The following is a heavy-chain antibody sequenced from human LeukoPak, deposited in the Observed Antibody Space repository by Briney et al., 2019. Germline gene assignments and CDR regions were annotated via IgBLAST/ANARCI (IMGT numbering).Heavy chain of an antibody. CDR3: ATVASCGGGSCYSDAFDI. J-gene: IGHJ3*02. V-gene: IGHV4-34*01. CDR2: INHRGST. CDR1: RGSFSGYF. D-gene: IGHD2-15*01. Sequence: PSETLSLTCAVYRGSFSGYFWRWIRQPPGKGLEGIGEINHRGSTNYNPSLKSRVIISVDTSKKQFSLKLSSVTAADTAVYYCATVASCGGGSCYSDAFDIWGQGTMVTVSS.